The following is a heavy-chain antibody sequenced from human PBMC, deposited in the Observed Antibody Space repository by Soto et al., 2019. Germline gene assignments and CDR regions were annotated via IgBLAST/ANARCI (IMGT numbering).Heavy chain of an antibody. Sequence: GSLRLSCAASGFIFSTYAMHWVRQAPGKGLEWVAVMSYDGSSQHYADSVKGRFTISRDNLKNTLFLQMGSLRAEDTAVYYCAKGRVSVPGPYYYYYGMDVWGQGTTVTVSS. CDR1: GFIFSTYA. D-gene: IGHD3-10*01. CDR3: AKGRVSVPGPYYYYYGMDV. CDR2: MSYDGSSQ. J-gene: IGHJ6*02. V-gene: IGHV3-30*18.